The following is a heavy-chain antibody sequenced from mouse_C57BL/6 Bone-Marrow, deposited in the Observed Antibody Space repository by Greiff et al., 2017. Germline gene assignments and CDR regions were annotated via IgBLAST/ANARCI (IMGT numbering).Heavy chain of an antibody. CDR1: GFTFSSYG. V-gene: IGHV5-6*01. J-gene: IGHJ3*01. D-gene: IGHD1-1*01. CDR3: ERPGGSSFAWFAY. CDR2: ISSGGSYS. Sequence: EVKLMESGGDLVKPGGSLKLSCAASGFTFSSYGMSWVRQTPDKRLEWVATISSGGSYSYYPDSVTGRFTISRDNAKNTLYLQMSSLKSEDTAMYYCERPGGSSFAWFAYWGQGTLVTVSA.